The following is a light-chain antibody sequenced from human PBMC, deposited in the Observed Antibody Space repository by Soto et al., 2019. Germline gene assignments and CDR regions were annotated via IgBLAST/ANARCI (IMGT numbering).Light chain of an antibody. CDR2: DAS. Sequence: EIVLTQSPATLSLSPGERATLSCRASQSVSSYLAWYQQKPGQAPRLLIYDASNRATGIPARFSGSGSGTDFTLTISSLEPEDFAVYYCQQYGSSPTFGQGTKVEIK. V-gene: IGKV3-11*01. CDR3: QQYGSSPT. CDR1: QSVSSY. J-gene: IGKJ1*01.